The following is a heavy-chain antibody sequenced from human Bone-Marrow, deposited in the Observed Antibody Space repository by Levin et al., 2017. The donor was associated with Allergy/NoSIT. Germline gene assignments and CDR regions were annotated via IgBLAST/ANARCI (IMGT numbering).Heavy chain of an antibody. J-gene: IGHJ6*04. D-gene: IGHD2-2*02. Sequence: GESLKISCAASGFAFSNYGIHWVRQAPGKGLEWVAVMSYDGTNKYYADSVKGRFSISRDNSRYTVYLQMNSLRVGDTAVYYCAKDLVPYCSSLTCYIGVYGRDVWGKGTKVTVSS. V-gene: IGHV3-30*18. CDR3: AKDLVPYCSSLTCYIGVYGRDV. CDR2: MSYDGTNK. CDR1: GFAFSNYG.